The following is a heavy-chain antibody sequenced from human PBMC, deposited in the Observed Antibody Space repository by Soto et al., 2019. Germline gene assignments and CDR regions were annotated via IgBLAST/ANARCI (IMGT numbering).Heavy chain of an antibody. J-gene: IGHJ6*02. D-gene: IGHD3-3*01. V-gene: IGHV1-18*01. CDR2: ITTYNGNR. CDR3: ARGTGVGGVVIMHYYYYGMDV. CDR1: GYTFKNYG. Sequence: GASVKVSCKASGYTFKNYGIKWVRQAPGQGLEWVGWITTYNGNRYSSEKFQGRVTMTTDTSTSTTYMELRSLTSDDTGVYYCARGTGVGGVVIMHYYYYGMDVWG.